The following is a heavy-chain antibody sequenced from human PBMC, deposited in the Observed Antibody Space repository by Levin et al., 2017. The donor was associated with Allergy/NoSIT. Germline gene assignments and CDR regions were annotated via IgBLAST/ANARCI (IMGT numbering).Heavy chain of an antibody. CDR1: GGTFSSYA. D-gene: IGHD6-19*01. CDR3: ARDRVVAVAEGAGMDV. CDR2: IIPIFGTA. J-gene: IGHJ6*02. Sequence: ASVKVSCKASGGTFSSYAISWVRQAPGQGLEWMGGIIPIFGTANYAQKFQGRVTITADESTSTAYMELSSLRSEDTAVYYCARDRVVAVAEGAGMDVWGQGTTVTVSS. V-gene: IGHV1-69*13.